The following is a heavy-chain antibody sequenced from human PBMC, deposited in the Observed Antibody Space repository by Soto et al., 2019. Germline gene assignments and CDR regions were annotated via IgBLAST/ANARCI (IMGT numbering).Heavy chain of an antibody. Sequence: PSETLSLTCTVSGGSISDGDYYWSWIRQHPGKGLEWIGYIHYSGTTYYNPSLKSRVTISVDTSKSQFSLKLSSVTAADTAVYYCARGLRIVGPPTLTWIDPWGQGTLVTVSS. CDR3: ARGLRIVGPPTLTWIDP. V-gene: IGHV4-31*03. D-gene: IGHD1-26*01. J-gene: IGHJ5*02. CDR1: GGSISDGDYY. CDR2: IHYSGTT.